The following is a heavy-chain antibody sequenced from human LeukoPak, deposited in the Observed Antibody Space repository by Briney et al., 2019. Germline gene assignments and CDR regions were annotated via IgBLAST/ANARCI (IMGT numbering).Heavy chain of an antibody. V-gene: IGHV4-34*01. J-gene: IGHJ4*02. D-gene: IGHD2-15*01. CDR3: ARGQGYCSGGSCYFFDY. CDR2: INHSGST. CDR1: GGSFSGYY. Sequence: SETLSLTCAVYGGSFSGYYWSWIRQPPGKGLEWIGEINHSGSTNYNPSLKSRVTISVDTSKNQFSLKLSSVTAADTAVYYCARGQGYCSGGSCYFFDYWGQGTLVTVSS.